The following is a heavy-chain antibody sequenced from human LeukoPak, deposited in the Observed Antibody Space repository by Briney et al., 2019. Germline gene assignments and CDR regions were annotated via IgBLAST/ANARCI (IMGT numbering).Heavy chain of an antibody. V-gene: IGHV4-34*01. D-gene: IGHD5-18*01. J-gene: IGHJ6*03. Sequence: SETLSLTCGVSGGSFIGYYWTWIRQVPGKGLEWIGEINHSGSTNYNPSLKSRVTISVDTSKNQFSLKLSSVTAADTAVYYCARGARYGFIRATAVHMDVWGKGTTVTISS. CDR3: ARGARYGFIRATAVHMDV. CDR2: INHSGST. CDR1: GGSFIGYY.